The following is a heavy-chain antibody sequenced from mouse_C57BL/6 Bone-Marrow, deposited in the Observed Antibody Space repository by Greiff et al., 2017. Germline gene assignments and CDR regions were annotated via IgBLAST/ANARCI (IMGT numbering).Heavy chain of an antibody. CDR1: GFTFSSYG. Sequence: EVQVVESGGDLVKPGGSLKLSCAASGFTFSSYGMSWVRQTPDKRLEWVATISSGGSYTYYTDSVKGRFTISRDNAKNTLYLQMSSLNSEDPAMYYCARPGYFDVWGTGPTVTVSS. CDR2: ISSGGSYT. V-gene: IGHV5-6*01. CDR3: ARPGYFDV. J-gene: IGHJ1*03.